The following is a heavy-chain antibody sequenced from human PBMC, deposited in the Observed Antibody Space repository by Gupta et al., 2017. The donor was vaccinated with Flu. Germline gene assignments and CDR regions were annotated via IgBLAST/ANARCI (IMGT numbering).Heavy chain of an antibody. CDR1: GGSISSGGYY. V-gene: IGHV4-31*03. CDR2: IYYSGIT. Sequence: QVQLQESGTGLVKPSQTLSLTCTVSGGSISSGGYYWSWSRQHPGKGLEWIWYIYYSGITYYNPSLKSRVTISVDTSKNQFSLKLSSVTAADTAVYYWARVLMRPYYLDYWGQGTLVTVSS. D-gene: IGHD3-16*01. J-gene: IGHJ4*02. CDR3: ARVLMRPYYLDY.